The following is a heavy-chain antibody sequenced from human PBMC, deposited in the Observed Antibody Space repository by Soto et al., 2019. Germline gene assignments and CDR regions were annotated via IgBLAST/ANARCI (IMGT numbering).Heavy chain of an antibody. D-gene: IGHD6-19*01. CDR1: GYTWRSYG. J-gene: IGHJ4*02. Sequence: GASVKVSCKASGYTWRSYGISWVRQAPGQGLEGVGGMGAYNGDTHYAPKFEDRITLTTETSTDTAYMELRSLRLDDTAGDYCVPHWTRYHYNSGMMWFYWGKGSPVTVSS. CDR2: MGAYNGDT. CDR3: VPHWTRYHYNSGMMWFY. V-gene: IGHV1-18*04.